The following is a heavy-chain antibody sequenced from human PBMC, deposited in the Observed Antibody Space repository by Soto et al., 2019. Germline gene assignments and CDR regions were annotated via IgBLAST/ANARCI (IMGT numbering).Heavy chain of an antibody. CDR2: ISWNSGNI. J-gene: IGHJ4*02. V-gene: IGHV3-9*01. Sequence: EVQLVESGGGLVQPGRSLRLSCAASGFTFDDYAMHWVRQPPGKGLEWVSGISWNSGNIGYADSVKGRFSISRDNARNSLYLQMNSLIAEDTALYYCAKSYTTVVTPYYFDYWGQGTLVTVSS. D-gene: IGHD4-17*01. CDR1: GFTFDDYA. CDR3: AKSYTTVVTPYYFDY.